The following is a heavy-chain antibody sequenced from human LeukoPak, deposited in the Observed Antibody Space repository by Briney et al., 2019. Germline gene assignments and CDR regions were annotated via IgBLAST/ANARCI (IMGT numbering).Heavy chain of an antibody. D-gene: IGHD3-16*01. CDR2: IIPIFGTA. CDR1: GGTFSSYA. CDR3: ARGVGDLGDY. Sequence: EASVKVSCKASGGTFSSYAISCVRQAPGQGLEWMGGIIPIFGTANYAQKFQGRVTITTDESTSTAYMELSSLRSEDTAVYYCARGVGDLGDYWGQGTLVTVSS. J-gene: IGHJ4*02. V-gene: IGHV1-69*05.